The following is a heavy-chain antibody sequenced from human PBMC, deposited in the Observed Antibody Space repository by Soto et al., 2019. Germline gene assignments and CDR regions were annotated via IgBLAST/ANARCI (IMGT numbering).Heavy chain of an antibody. Sequence: QVLLVESGGGVVQPGRSLRLSCAASAFTFSNYAMHWVRQAPGKGLEWVAVISYDESTKYCADSVKGRFTISRDNSQNTLYLQMNSLRTEDTAVYYCARDDYAMDVWGQGTTVTVSS. J-gene: IGHJ6*02. CDR2: ISYDESTK. CDR3: ARDDYAMDV. CDR1: AFTFSNYA. V-gene: IGHV3-30-3*01.